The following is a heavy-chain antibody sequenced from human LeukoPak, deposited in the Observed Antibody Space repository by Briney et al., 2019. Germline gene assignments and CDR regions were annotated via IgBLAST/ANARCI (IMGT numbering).Heavy chain of an antibody. CDR2: INHSGST. J-gene: IGHJ4*02. Sequence: PSETLSLTCAVYGGSFSGYYWSWIRQPPGKGLEWIGEINHSGSTNYNPSLKSRVTISVDTSKNQFSLKLSSVTAADTAVYYCATPGRWLQLDYWGQGTLVTVSS. CDR3: ATPGRWLQLDY. CDR1: GGSFSGYY. D-gene: IGHD5-24*01. V-gene: IGHV4-34*01.